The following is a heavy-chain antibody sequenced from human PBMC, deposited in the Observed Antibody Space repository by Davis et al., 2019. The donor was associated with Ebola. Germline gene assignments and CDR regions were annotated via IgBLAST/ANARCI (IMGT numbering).Heavy chain of an antibody. V-gene: IGHV1-46*01. CDR1: GYTFTSYY. Sequence: AASVKVSCKASGYTFTSYYMHLVRQAPGQGLEWMGIINPSGGSTSYAQKFQGRVTITRDTSASTAYMELSSLRSEDTAVYYCARGELPTTDYWGQGTLVTVSS. J-gene: IGHJ4*02. D-gene: IGHD1-26*01. CDR3: ARGELPTTDY. CDR2: INPSGGST.